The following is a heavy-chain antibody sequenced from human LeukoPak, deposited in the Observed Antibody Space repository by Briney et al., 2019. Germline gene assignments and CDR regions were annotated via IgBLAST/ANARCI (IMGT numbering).Heavy chain of an antibody. Sequence: GSLRLSCAASGFTFSNAWMSWVRQAPGKGLEWVGRIKSKTDGGTTDYAAPVKGRFIISRDDSKNTLYLQMNSLKTEDTAVYYCTTVYYGDTPFDYWGQGTLATVSS. CDR2: IKSKTDGGTT. CDR3: TTVYYGDTPFDY. CDR1: GFTFSNAW. D-gene: IGHD4-17*01. V-gene: IGHV3-15*01. J-gene: IGHJ4*02.